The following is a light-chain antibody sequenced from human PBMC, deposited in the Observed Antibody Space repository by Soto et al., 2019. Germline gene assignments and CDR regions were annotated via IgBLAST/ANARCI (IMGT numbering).Light chain of an antibody. CDR2: AAS. J-gene: IGKJ4*01. V-gene: IGKV1-9*01. CDR1: QGIISH. Sequence: DIQLTQSPSFLSASVGDRVTITCRASQGIISHLAWYQQEAGKAPKLLIYAASTLQGGVPSRFSGSGSGTEFTLTISRLQPEDFATYFCQQLNSYPLTFGGGTKVDNK. CDR3: QQLNSYPLT.